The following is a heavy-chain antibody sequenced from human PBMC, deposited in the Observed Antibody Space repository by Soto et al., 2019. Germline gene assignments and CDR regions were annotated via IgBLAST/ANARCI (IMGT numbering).Heavy chain of an antibody. CDR1: GGTFSSHT. V-gene: IGHV1-69*08. CDR3: ARPDFGDYWYFDL. CDR2: IIPALGTA. J-gene: IGHJ2*01. D-gene: IGHD4-17*01. Sequence: QDQLVQSGAEVKKPGSSVKVSCKASGGTFSSHTFSWVRQAPGQGLEWMGRIIPALGTATYAQKVQGRVTITADESATTVYMELNSLRSEDTALYYCARPDFGDYWYFDLWGRGTLVTVSS.